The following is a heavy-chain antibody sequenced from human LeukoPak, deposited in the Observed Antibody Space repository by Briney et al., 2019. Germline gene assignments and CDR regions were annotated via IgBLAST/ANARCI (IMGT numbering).Heavy chain of an antibody. D-gene: IGHD6-19*01. Sequence: PGGSLRLSCVASGFTFGEYTMHWVRQVPGKGLEWVSVIGWDSDSKYYLESVKGRFTISRDNSKNSLYLQMNGLRTEDTAFYYCAKDRSRSYSSFDSWGQGTLVSVSS. CDR1: GFTFGEYT. V-gene: IGHV3-43*01. CDR3: AKDRSRSYSSFDS. CDR2: IGWDSDSK. J-gene: IGHJ4*02.